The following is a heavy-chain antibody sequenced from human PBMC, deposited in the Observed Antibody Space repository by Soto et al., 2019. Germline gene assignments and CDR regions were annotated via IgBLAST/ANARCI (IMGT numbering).Heavy chain of an antibody. CDR1: GASIYNGGYF. CDR2: IYHSGST. CDR3: AAGGGLPRYY. Sequence: ASETLSLTCSVSGASIYNGGYFWSWIRQPPGKGLEWIGYIYHSGSTYYNPSLKSRVTISVDRSKNQFSLKLSSVTAADTAVYYCAAGGGLPRYYWGQGTLVTVSS. D-gene: IGHD5-12*01. J-gene: IGHJ4*02. V-gene: IGHV4-30-2*01.